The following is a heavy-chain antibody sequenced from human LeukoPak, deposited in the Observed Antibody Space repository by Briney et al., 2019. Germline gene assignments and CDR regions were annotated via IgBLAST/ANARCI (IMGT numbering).Heavy chain of an antibody. D-gene: IGHD4-17*01. J-gene: IGHJ3*02. Sequence: GGSLRLSCAASGFTFSSYSMNWVRQAPGKGLEWVSSISSSSSYIYYADSVKGRFTISRDNAKNSLYLQMNSLRAEDTAVYYCARGSGDYVSSGPAAAFDIWGQGTMVTVSS. CDR2: ISSSSSYI. CDR1: GFTFSSYS. V-gene: IGHV3-21*01. CDR3: ARGSGDYVSSGPAAAFDI.